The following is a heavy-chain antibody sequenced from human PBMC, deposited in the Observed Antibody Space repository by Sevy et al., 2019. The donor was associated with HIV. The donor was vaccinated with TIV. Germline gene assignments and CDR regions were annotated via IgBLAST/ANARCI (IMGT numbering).Heavy chain of an antibody. CDR3: ARLSLGYYDSSGYYRDYYYMDI. CDR1: GGSISSYY. CDR2: IYYSGST. J-gene: IGHJ6*03. V-gene: IGHV4-59*08. Sequence: SETLSLTCTVSGGSISSYYWSWIRQPPGKGLEWIGYIYYSGSTNYNPSLKSRVTISVDRSKNQFSLKLSSVTAADTAVYYCARLSLGYYDSSGYYRDYYYMDIWGKGTTVTVSS. D-gene: IGHD3-22*01.